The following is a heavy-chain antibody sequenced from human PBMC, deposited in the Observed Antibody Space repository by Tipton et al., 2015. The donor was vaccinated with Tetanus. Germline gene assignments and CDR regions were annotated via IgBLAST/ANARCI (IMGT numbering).Heavy chain of an antibody. V-gene: IGHV4-30-4*01. Sequence: TLSLTCSVSGDSIRSEDYYWGWIRQSPGKGLEWLGYIYYSGSTYNNPSLKSRVSISLDASKNQFSLSLNSVTAADSATYYCARLTRSSPSCYYYYYYYVDVWGTGTAVAVSS. CDR1: GDSIRSEDYY. CDR3: ARLTRSSPSCYYYYYYYVDV. D-gene: IGHD2-2*01. CDR2: IYYSGST. J-gene: IGHJ6*03.